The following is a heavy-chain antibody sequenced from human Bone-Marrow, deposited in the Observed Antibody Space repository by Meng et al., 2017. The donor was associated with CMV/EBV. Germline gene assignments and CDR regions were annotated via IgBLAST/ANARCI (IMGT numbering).Heavy chain of an antibody. CDR1: GASFTEYY. CDR2: ICPRRGSA. V-gene: IGHV4-34*01. CDR3: ARGPTGSGWSFDL. Sequence: CAVYGASFTEYYWTWIRRRPGKGLGWIGEICPRRGSASYNPCLKSRVTISPDTSRSQFSLILRSVTAADTAIYYCARGPTGSGWSFDLWGQGTLVTVSS. J-gene: IGHJ5*02. D-gene: IGHD6-13*01.